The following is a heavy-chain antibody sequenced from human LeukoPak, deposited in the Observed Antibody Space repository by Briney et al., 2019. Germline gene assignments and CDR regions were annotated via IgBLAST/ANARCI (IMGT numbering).Heavy chain of an antibody. D-gene: IGHD3-22*01. CDR3: ARRPYYYDSSGYYSFDY. CDR2: INHSGST. CDR1: GGSFSGYY. V-gene: IGHV4-34*01. J-gene: IGHJ4*02. Sequence: SETLSLTCAVYGGSFSGYYWSWIRQPPGKGLEWIGEINHSGSTNYNPSLKSRVTISVDTSKSQFSLKLSSVTAADTAVYYCARRPYYYDSSGYYSFDYWGQGTLVTVSS.